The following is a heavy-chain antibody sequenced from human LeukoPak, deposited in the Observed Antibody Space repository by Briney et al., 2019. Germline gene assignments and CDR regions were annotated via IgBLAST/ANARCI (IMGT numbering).Heavy chain of an antibody. J-gene: IGHJ4*02. CDR3: ARSRSDYDSSGYYYEHFDY. Sequence: PSETLSLTCAVYGGSFSGYYWSWIRQPPGKGLEWIGEINHSGSTNYNPSLESRVTISADTSKNQFSLKLSSVTAADTAVYYCARSRSDYDSSGYYYEHFDYWGQGTLVTVSS. V-gene: IGHV4-34*01. CDR2: INHSGST. D-gene: IGHD3-22*01. CDR1: GGSFSGYY.